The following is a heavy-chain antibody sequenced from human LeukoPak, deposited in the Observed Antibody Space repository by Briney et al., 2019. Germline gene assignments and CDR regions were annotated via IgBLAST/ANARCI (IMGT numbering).Heavy chain of an antibody. CDR1: GFTVSSNY. CDR3: AREVLDSSGYSNWFDP. Sequence: GGSLRLSCAASGFTVSSNYMTWVRHAPGKGLEWVSVIYSGGSTYYADSVKGRFTISRDNSKNTLYLQMNSLRAEDTAVYYCAREVLDSSGYSNWFDPWGQGTLVTVSS. J-gene: IGHJ5*02. CDR2: IYSGGST. V-gene: IGHV3-53*01. D-gene: IGHD3-22*01.